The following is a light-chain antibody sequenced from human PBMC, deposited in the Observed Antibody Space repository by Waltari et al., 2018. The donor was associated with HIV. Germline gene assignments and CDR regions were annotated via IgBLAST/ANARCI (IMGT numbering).Light chain of an antibody. CDR1: SSDVGGYTY. CDR2: EVS. V-gene: IGLV2-8*01. J-gene: IGLJ1*01. CDR3: SSYAGSRDV. Sequence: QSALTQPPSASGSPGQSVTISCPGTSSDVGGYTYVSWYQQHPGKAPKLMIYEVSKRPSGVPDRFFGSKSGNTASLTVSGLQAEDEADYYCSSYAGSRDVFGTGTKVTVL.